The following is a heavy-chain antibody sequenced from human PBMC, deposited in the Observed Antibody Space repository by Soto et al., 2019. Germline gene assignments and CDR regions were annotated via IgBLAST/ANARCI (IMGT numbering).Heavy chain of an antibody. D-gene: IGHD2-2*01. CDR2: ISPYNGTT. Sequence: ASVKVSCKASGYTFTTYGISWVRQAPGQGLEWMGWISPYNGTTKYADKFQGEITMTTDTATSTAYMDLRSLRSDDTAVYYCARDVVRGTVLNFYYYLLGMVAWGEGTRVTVS. V-gene: IGHV1-18*04. J-gene: IGHJ6*01. CDR1: GYTFTTYG. CDR3: ARDVVRGTVLNFYYYLLGMVA.